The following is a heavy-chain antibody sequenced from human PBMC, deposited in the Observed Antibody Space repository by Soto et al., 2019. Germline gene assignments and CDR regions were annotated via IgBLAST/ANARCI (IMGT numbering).Heavy chain of an antibody. CDR2: TYYRSKWYN. V-gene: IGHV6-1*01. J-gene: IGHJ6*03. Sequence: SQTLSLTCAISGDSVSSNSAAWNWIRQSPSRGLEWLGRTYYRSKWYNDYAVSVKSRITINPDTSKNQFSLQLNSVTPEDTAVYYCAREKLELRQYYYYYMDVWGKGTTVTVS. D-gene: IGHD1-7*01. CDR3: AREKLELRQYYYYYMDV. CDR1: GDSVSSNSAA.